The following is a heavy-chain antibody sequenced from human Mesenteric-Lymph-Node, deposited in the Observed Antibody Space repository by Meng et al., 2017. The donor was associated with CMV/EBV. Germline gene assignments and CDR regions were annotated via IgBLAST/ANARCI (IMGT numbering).Heavy chain of an antibody. CDR3: ARQGGDANWFDP. Sequence: GSLRLSCTVSGGSISSSSYYWGWIRQPPGKGLEWIGSIYYSGNTYYNPSLKSRVTISVDTSKNQFSLRLNSVTAADTAVYYCARQGGDANWFDPWGQGTLVTVSS. D-gene: IGHD3-16*01. J-gene: IGHJ5*02. CDR2: IYYSGNT. V-gene: IGHV4-39*01. CDR1: GGSISSSSYY.